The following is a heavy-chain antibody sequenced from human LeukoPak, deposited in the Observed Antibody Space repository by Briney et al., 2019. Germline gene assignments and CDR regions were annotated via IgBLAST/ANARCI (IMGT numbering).Heavy chain of an antibody. Sequence: SETLSLTCSVSGGSINSHYWTWIRQPPGKGLEWIGYIYYSGNTNYSSSLKGRVTISVDTSKNQFSLRLNSVTAADTAVYYCARVSPESFSFPFDYWGQGTLVTVSS. J-gene: IGHJ4*02. CDR2: IYYSGNT. D-gene: IGHD3-10*01. CDR3: ARVSPESFSFPFDY. CDR1: GGSINSHY. V-gene: IGHV4-59*11.